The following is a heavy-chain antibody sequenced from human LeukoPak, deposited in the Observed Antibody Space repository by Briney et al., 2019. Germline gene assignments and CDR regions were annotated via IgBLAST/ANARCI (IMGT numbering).Heavy chain of an antibody. Sequence: GGSLRLSCAASGFTFSSYDMHWVRQPTGKGLEWVSAIGTAGDTYYPGSVKGRFTISRDNSKNTLYLQMNSLRAEDTAVYYCAKVYGYSYGLYYFDYWGQGTLVTVSS. CDR1: GFTFSSYD. CDR3: AKVYGYSYGLYYFDY. D-gene: IGHD5-18*01. V-gene: IGHV3-13*01. J-gene: IGHJ4*02. CDR2: IGTAGDT.